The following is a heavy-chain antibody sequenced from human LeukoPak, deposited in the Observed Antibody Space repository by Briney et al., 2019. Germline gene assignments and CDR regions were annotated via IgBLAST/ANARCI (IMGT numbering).Heavy chain of an antibody. CDR3: ARGDGYNFFDY. Sequence: AGSLRLSCAVSGFSVSNNYMSWVRQAPGKGLEWVSVFYVGGGTYYAASVKGRFTISIDNSENTLYLQMKSVRAEDTAVYYCARGDGYNFFDYWGQGILVTVSS. CDR1: GFSVSNNY. CDR2: FYVGGGT. V-gene: IGHV3-53*01. D-gene: IGHD5-24*01. J-gene: IGHJ4*02.